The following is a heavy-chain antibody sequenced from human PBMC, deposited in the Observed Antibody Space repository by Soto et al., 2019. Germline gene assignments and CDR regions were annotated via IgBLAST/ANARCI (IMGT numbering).Heavy chain of an antibody. D-gene: IGHD4-17*01. J-gene: IGHJ4*02. CDR3: AREQDYGDYGDY. Sequence: QVQLVQSGAEVKKPGASVKVSCKASGYTFPSYHISWVRQATGQGLEWMGWMHPYSGNTAYAQKFQGRLTMTTNSSISTAHMELSSLTSEDTAVYYCAREQDYGDYGDYWGQGTLVTVSS. CDR1: GYTFPSYH. V-gene: IGHV1-8*01. CDR2: MHPYSGNT.